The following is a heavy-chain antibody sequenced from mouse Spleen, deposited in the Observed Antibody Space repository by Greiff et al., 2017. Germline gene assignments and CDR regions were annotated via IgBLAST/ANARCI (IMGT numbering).Heavy chain of an antibody. J-gene: IGHJ2*01. Sequence: EVKLMESGPGLVKPSQSLSLTCSVTGYSITSGYYWNWIRQFPGNKLEWMGYISYDGSNNYNPSLKNRISITRDTSKDQFFLKLNSVTTEDTATYYCAREGPYDGYYGWGQGTTLTVSS. CDR1: GYSITSGYY. D-gene: IGHD2-3*01. CDR3: AREGPYDGYYG. V-gene: IGHV3-6*02. CDR2: ISYDGSN.